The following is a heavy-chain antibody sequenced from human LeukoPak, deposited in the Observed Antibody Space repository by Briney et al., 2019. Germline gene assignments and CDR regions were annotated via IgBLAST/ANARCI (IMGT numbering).Heavy chain of an antibody. Sequence: PGGSLRLSCAASGFTFSRYWMSWIRQPPGKGLEWIGEINHSGSTNYNPSLKSRVTISVDTSQNQFSLKLSSVTAADTAVYYCARGRAARNARGWFDPWGQGTLVTVSS. CDR2: INHSGST. D-gene: IGHD6-6*01. V-gene: IGHV4-34*01. CDR3: ARGRAARNARGWFDP. J-gene: IGHJ5*02. CDR1: GFTFSRYW.